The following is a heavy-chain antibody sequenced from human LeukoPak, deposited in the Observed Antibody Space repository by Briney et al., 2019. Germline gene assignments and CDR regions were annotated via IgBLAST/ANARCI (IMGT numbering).Heavy chain of an antibody. V-gene: IGHV3-73*01. CDR2: IRSKANSYAT. Sequence: GGSLRLSCAASGFTFSSYAMHWVRQASGKGLEWVGRIRSKANSYATAYAASVKGRFTISRDDSKNTAYLQMNSLKTEDTAVYYCTKNGRDGYNFHWGQGTLVTVSS. CDR3: TKNGRDGYNFH. J-gene: IGHJ4*02. CDR1: GFTFSSYA. D-gene: IGHD5-24*01.